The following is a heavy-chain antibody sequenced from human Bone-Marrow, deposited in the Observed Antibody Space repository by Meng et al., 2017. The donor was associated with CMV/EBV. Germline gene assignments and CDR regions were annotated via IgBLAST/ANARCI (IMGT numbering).Heavy chain of an antibody. V-gene: IGHV3-15*01. J-gene: IGHJ4*02. CDR2: IKSKTDGGTT. CDR1: GVTFSNAW. CDR3: SARYSGYGPYFDY. Sequence: GVTFSNAWMTWVRQAPGEGLEWVGRIKSKTDGGTTEYATPVKGRFTISRDDSKNTLYLQMNSLENEDTAVYYCSARYSGYGPYFDYWGQGTLVTVSS. D-gene: IGHD5-12*01.